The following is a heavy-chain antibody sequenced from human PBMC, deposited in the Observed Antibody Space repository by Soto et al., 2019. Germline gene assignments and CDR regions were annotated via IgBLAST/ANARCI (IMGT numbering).Heavy chain of an antibody. CDR1: GDSISSYS. Sequence: QVQLQESGPGLVKPSETLSLTCTVSGDSISSYSWSWIRQPPGMGLEWIGYVFQTGSTNYNPSLKSRVSISVDSSKNQFSLRLRCGTAADTAVYFCARRKSRYCIGSSCPSVYYYYYMDVWGKGTTVTVSS. CDR2: VFQTGST. V-gene: IGHV4-59*08. D-gene: IGHD2-2*01. J-gene: IGHJ6*03. CDR3: ARRKSRYCIGSSCPSVYYYYYMDV.